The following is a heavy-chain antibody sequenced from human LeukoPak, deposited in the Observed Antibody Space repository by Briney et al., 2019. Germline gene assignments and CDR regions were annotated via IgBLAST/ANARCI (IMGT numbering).Heavy chain of an antibody. CDR3: ARDLATVTRGYFDL. J-gene: IGHJ2*01. V-gene: IGHV3-48*03. CDR2: ISSSGSTI. D-gene: IGHD4-17*01. CDR1: GFTVRSNY. Sequence: GGSLRLSCAASGFTVRSNYMNWVRQAPGKGLEWVSYISSSGSTIYYADSVKGRFTISRDNAKNSLYLQMNSLRAEDTAVYYCARDLATVTRGYFDLWGRGTLVTVSS.